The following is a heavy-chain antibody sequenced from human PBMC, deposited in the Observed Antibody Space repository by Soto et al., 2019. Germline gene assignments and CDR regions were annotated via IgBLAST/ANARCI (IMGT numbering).Heavy chain of an antibody. V-gene: IGHV1-69*02. J-gene: IGHJ4*02. CDR3: ASRGGAAAGTLEFDY. CDR2: IIPILGIA. D-gene: IGHD6-13*01. CDR1: GGTFSSYT. Sequence: QVQLVQSGAEVKKPGSSVKVSCKASGGTFSSYTISWVRQAPGQGLEWMGRIIPILGIANYAQKFQGRVTITGDKSKSTAYMELNSLRFENTAVYSCASRGGAAAGTLEFDYWGQGNLVTVSS.